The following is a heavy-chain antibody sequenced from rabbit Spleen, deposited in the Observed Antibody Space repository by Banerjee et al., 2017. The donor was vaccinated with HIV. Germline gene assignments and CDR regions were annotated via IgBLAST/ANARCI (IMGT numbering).Heavy chain of an antibody. CDR2: IDTSDGDT. V-gene: IGHV1S40*01. Sequence: QSLEESGGGLVKPGGTLTLTCTVSGFSFSSNWICWVRQAPGKGLEWIACIDTSDGDTDYANWPKGRFTISKASSTTVTLQMTSLTAADTATYFCARNYVNVFDPWGPGTLVTDS. J-gene: IGHJ2*01. CDR1: GFSFSSNW. D-gene: IGHD1-1*01. CDR3: ARNYVNVFDP.